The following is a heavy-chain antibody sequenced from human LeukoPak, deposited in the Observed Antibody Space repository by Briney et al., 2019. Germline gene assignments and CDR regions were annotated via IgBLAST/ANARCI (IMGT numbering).Heavy chain of an antibody. CDR1: GFTFSRYS. V-gene: IGHV3-48*01. CDR2: IDSSSSTM. Sequence: PGGSLRLSCAASGFTFSRYSMNWVRQAPGKGLEWVSYIDSSSSTMYYADSVKGRFTISRDTAKNSLYLQMNSLRAEDTAVYYCARDGPDDYGGNQVYCFDYWGQGTLVTVSS. D-gene: IGHD4-23*01. J-gene: IGHJ4*02. CDR3: ARDGPDDYGGNQVYCFDY.